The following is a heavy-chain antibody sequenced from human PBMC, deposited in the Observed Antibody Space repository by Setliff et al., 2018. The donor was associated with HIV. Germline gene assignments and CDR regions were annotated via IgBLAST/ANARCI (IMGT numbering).Heavy chain of an antibody. V-gene: IGHV4-59*11. D-gene: IGHD3-3*01. J-gene: IGHJ3*02. CDR2: IYYSGST. CDR3: ARDSSPFKYYNFWSGYYTNEPVDFDI. Sequence: PSETLSLTCTVSGGSISGHYWSWIRQPPGKELEWIGSIYYSGSTNYNPSLKSRVTISVDTSKNQFSLKLSSVTAADTAVYYCARDSSPFKYYNFWSGYYTNEPVDFDIWGQGTMVTVSS. CDR1: GGSISGHY.